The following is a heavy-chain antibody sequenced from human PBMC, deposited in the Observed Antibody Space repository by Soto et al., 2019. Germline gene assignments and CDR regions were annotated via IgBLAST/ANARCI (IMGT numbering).Heavy chain of an antibody. Sequence: GASVKVSCKASGYTFTSYAMHWVRQAPGQRLEWMGWINAGNGNTKYSQKFQGRVTITRDTSASTAYMELSSLRSEDTAVYYCAGGLRVGATIVMGYYWGQGTLVTVSS. CDR1: GYTFTSYA. V-gene: IGHV1-3*01. CDR3: AGGLRVGATIVMGYY. J-gene: IGHJ4*02. CDR2: INAGNGNT. D-gene: IGHD1-26*01.